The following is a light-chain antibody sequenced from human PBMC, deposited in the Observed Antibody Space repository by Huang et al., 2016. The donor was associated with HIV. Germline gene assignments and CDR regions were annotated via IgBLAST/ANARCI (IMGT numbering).Light chain of an antibody. CDR3: QQSYSTLPLT. CDR2: AAS. CDR1: QSISSS. V-gene: IGKV1-39*01. J-gene: IGKJ4*01. Sequence: DIQMTQSPSSLSASVGDRVTITCRASQSISSSLNWYQQKSGKAPKLLIYAASSVQSGVPSRFSGSGSGTDFTLTISSLQPEDFATYYCQQSYSTLPLTFGGGTKVEIK.